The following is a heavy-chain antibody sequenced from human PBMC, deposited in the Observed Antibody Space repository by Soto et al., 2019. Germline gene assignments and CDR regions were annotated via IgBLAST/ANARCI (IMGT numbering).Heavy chain of an antibody. J-gene: IGHJ4*02. Sequence: QVQLVESGGGVVQPGRSLRLSCAASGFTFSSYGMHWVRQAPGKGLEWVAVISYDGSNKYYADSVKGRFTISRDNSKNPLYLQMNSLRAEDTAVYYCAKDRLDYGDYVLGYWGQGTLVTVSS. CDR2: ISYDGSNK. CDR1: GFTFSSYG. V-gene: IGHV3-30*18. CDR3: AKDRLDYGDYVLGY. D-gene: IGHD4-17*01.